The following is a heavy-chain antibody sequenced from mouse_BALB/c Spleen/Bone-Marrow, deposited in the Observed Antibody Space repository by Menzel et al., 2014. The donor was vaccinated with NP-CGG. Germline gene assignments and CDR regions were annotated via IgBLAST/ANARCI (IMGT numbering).Heavy chain of an antibody. Sequence: VQLKDSGGGLVQPGGSLKLSCTVSGFDFXSYWTSWVRQAPGKGLQWIGEINPESSTINYTPSLKDKFIISRDNAKNTLYLQMSKVRSEDTALYYCTRLTYYGLTDYWGQGTTLTVSS. D-gene: IGHD1-2*01. V-gene: IGHV4-1*02. J-gene: IGHJ2*01. CDR3: TRLTYYGLTDY. CDR2: INPESSTI. CDR1: GFDFXSYW.